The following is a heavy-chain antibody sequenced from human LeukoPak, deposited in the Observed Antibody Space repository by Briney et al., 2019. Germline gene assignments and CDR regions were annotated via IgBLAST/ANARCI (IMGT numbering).Heavy chain of an antibody. Sequence: PGGSLRLSCAASEFSFSSYWMHWVRQAPGKGLVWVSRINSDGSSTIYADSVKGRFTISRDNSKNTLYLQMNSLRAEDTAVYYCAKVPRVDYYDSSGYIDYWGQGTLVTVSS. CDR2: INSDGSST. CDR1: EFSFSSYW. J-gene: IGHJ4*02. CDR3: AKVPRVDYYDSSGYIDY. V-gene: IGHV3-74*01. D-gene: IGHD3-22*01.